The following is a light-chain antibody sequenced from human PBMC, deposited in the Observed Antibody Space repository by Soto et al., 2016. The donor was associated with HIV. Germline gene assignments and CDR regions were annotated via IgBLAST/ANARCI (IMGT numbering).Light chain of an antibody. J-gene: IGKJ4*01. CDR3: QKYNNDLT. CDR2: AAI. CDR1: QDISNY. Sequence: DPVSITCRASQDISNYLAWYQQKPGEVPKLLIFAAISLQSGVPSRFSGRGSGTQFTLTISSLQPEDIGTYYCQKYNNDLTFGGGTKVEI. V-gene: IGKV1-27*01.